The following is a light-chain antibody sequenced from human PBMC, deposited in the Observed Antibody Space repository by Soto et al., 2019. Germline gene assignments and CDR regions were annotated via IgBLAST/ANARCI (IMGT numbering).Light chain of an antibody. Sequence: DIPMTQSPSSLSASVGDRVTITCRASQSISTYLNWYQQKPGKAPKLLIYAASSLQSGVPSRFSGSGSGTDFTLTISSLQPEDFATYYWGTFGQGTKVEIK. CDR2: AAS. CDR1: QSISTY. V-gene: IGKV1-39*01. J-gene: IGKJ2*01. CDR3: GT.